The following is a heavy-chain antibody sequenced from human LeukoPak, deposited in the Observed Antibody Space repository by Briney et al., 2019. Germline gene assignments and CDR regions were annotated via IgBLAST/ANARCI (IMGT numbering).Heavy chain of an antibody. CDR1: GYSSATYW. D-gene: IGHD3-3*01. CDR2: IHPGDSDT. J-gene: IGHJ4*02. V-gene: IGHV5-51*01. CDR3: ARRVWSGSSYYFDY. Sequence: GESLKISCKGSGYSSATYWIGWVRQTPGKGLEWMGIIHPGDSDTRYSPSFQGQVTISADKSISTAHLQWSSLKASDTAMYYCARRVWSGSSYYFDYWGQGTLVTVSS.